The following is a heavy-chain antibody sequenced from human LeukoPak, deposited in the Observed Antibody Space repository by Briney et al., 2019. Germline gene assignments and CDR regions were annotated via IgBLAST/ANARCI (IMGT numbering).Heavy chain of an antibody. D-gene: IGHD3-10*01. CDR1: GFTFFSSYG. J-gene: IGHJ4*02. CDR2: ISHDGSDK. Sequence: GGSLRLSCAASGFTFFSSYGMHWVRQAPGKRLEWVAVISHDGSDKYYVDSVKGRFTISRDNSKNTLYLQMNTLRTEDTAVYYCAKDSSGSYYSGGFDYWGQGALVTVSS. CDR3: AKDSSGSYYSGGFDY. V-gene: IGHV3-30*18.